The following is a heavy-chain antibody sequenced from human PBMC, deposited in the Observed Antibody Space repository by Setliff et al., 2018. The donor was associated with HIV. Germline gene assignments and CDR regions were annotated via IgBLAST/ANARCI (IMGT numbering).Heavy chain of an antibody. CDR1: GGSISSYC. J-gene: IGHJ3*02. V-gene: IGHV4-59*01. Sequence: SETLSLTCTVSGGSISSYCWNWIRQSPGKGLEWIGHIYYSGSTNYNPSLKSRVTISVDTSRNHFSLNLSSVTAADTAVYYCARFPLLHKNAFDIWGQGTMVTVSS. D-gene: IGHD2-15*01. CDR3: ARFPLLHKNAFDI. CDR2: IYYSGST.